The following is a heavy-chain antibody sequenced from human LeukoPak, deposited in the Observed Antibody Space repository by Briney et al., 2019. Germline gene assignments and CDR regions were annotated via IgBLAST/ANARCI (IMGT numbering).Heavy chain of an antibody. J-gene: IGHJ4*02. CDR2: INAGNGNT. CDR3: AIWDSGFDY. D-gene: IGHD1-26*01. Sequence: PGASVKVSCKASGYTFTTYIMHWVRQAPGQRLEWMGWINAGNGNTRYSQEFQGRVTITRDTSASTAYMELSSLRSEDTAVYYCAIWDSGFDYWGQGTLVTVSS. CDR1: GYTFTTYI. V-gene: IGHV1-3*01.